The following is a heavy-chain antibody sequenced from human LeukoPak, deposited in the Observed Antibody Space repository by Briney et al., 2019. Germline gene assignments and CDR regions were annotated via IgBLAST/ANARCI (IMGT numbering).Heavy chain of an antibody. CDR1: GGSITSTNY. CDR2: VNLQGST. CDR3: ARGLIVPSTIFDY. Sequence: SGTLSLTCGVSGGSITSTNYWTWVRQPPGKGLEWIGEVNLQGSTNYNPSLMGRVAISVDMSENHISLQLTSVTAADTAVYYCARGLIVPSTIFDYWGQGALVTVSS. V-gene: IGHV4-4*02. D-gene: IGHD2-2*01. J-gene: IGHJ4*02.